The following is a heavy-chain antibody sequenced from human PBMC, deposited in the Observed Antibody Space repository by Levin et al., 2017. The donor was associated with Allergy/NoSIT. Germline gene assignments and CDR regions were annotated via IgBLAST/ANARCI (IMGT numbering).Heavy chain of an antibody. CDR1: GGSISSSSYF. J-gene: IGHJ4*02. V-gene: IGHV4-39*01. CDR3: ARLTSAVAALEY. CDR2: IYYSGST. Sequence: PSETLSLTCTVSGGSISSSSYFWGWIRQPPGKGLEWIGSIYYSGSTYYNPSLKSRVTISVDTSRNQFSLKLSSVTAADTAVYYCARLTSAVAALEYWGQGTLVTVSS. D-gene: IGHD6-19*01.